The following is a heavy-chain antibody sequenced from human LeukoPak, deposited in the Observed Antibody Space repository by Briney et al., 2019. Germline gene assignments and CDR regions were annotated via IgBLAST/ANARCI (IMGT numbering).Heavy chain of an antibody. J-gene: IGHJ5*02. Sequence: ASVKVSCKASGYTFTDYFIHWVRQAPGQGLEWMGWINPNIGDASYAQKFQDRVTMTRDRSINTAYMELSRLTSDDTAVYYCATTEAVAGTRDWFDPWGQGTLVTVSS. CDR1: GYTFTDYF. V-gene: IGHV1-2*02. CDR2: INPNIGDA. D-gene: IGHD6-19*01. CDR3: ATTEAVAGTRDWFDP.